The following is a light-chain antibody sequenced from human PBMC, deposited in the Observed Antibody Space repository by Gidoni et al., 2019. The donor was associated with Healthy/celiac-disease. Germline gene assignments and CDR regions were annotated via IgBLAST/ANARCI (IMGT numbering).Light chain of an antibody. Sequence: QSDLTQPASVSGSPGQSITISCTGTSSDVGGYNYVSWYQQHPGKAPKLMIYEVSHRPSGVSNRFSGSKSGNTASLTISGLQAEDEADYYCSSYTSSSTLVFGGGTKLTVL. CDR2: EVS. V-gene: IGLV2-14*01. CDR1: SSDVGGYNY. CDR3: SSYTSSSTLV. J-gene: IGLJ2*01.